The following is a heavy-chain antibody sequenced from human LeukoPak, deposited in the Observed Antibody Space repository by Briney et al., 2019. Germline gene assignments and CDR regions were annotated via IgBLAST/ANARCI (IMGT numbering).Heavy chain of an antibody. CDR2: VTWNGGRT. J-gene: IGHJ4*02. D-gene: IGHD5-24*01. V-gene: IGHV3-20*04. CDR1: GFTFDDYG. Sequence: PGGSLRLSCAASGFTFDDYGMGWVRQAPGKGLEWVSAVTWNGGRTYYAGSVKGRFTISRDNAKNTLYLQMSSLRAEDTAVYFCVRDGDDFNFDYWGQGSLVTVSS. CDR3: VRDGDDFNFDY.